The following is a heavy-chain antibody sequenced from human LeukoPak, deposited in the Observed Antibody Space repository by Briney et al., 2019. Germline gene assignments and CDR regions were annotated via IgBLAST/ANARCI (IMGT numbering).Heavy chain of an antibody. CDR2: IYYSGIT. CDR3: ATGDSWIGGYKPPAGPSPRGFKH. CDR1: GDSISSYY. J-gene: IGHJ1*01. V-gene: IGHV4-59*01. D-gene: IGHD3-3*01. Sequence: SETLSLTCTVSGDSISSYYWSWIRQPPGKGLEWIGYIYYSGITNYNPSLKSRVTISVDTSKNQFSLKLSSVTAADTALYYCATGDSWIGGYKPPAGPSPRGFKHWGQGTLVTVSS.